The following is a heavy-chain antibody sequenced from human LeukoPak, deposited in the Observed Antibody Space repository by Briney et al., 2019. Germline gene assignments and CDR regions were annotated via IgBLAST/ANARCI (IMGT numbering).Heavy chain of an antibody. CDR2: ISGSGIGGRT. J-gene: IGHJ4*02. CDR1: GFTFSSYS. Sequence: GGSLRLSCATSGFTFSSYSMNWVRQAPGKGLEWVSGISGSGIGGRTHYADSVKGRFTISRDNSKNTLYLQMNSLRAEDTAVYYCAKAGNIRFDYWGQGTLVTVSS. CDR3: AKAGNIRFDY. D-gene: IGHD2/OR15-2a*01. V-gene: IGHV3-23*01.